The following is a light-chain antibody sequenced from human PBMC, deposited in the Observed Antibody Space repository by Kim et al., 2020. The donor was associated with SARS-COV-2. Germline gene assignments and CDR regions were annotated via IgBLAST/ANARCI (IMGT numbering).Light chain of an antibody. V-gene: IGKV3D-15*03. CDR3: QQYNNWPRT. Sequence: EIVMTQSPATLSVSPGERATLSCRASQSISSNLAWYQQKPGQAPRLLMYGASIRATGIPARFSGSGSGTEFTLTISILQSEDFAVYYCQQYNNWPRTFGQGTKVDIK. CDR2: GAS. CDR1: QSISSN. J-gene: IGKJ1*01.